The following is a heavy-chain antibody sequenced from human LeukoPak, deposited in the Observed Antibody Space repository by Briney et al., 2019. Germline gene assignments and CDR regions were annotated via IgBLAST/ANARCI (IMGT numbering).Heavy chain of an antibody. D-gene: IGHD6-13*01. CDR1: GFTFSTYW. Sequence: GGSLRLSCAASGFTFSTYWMHWVRQTPGKGLVRVSRISIDGSSTTYADSVKGRFTISRDNAKNTLYLQMNSLRAEDTAVYYCTRGRQQLVSVIDYWGQGTLVTVSS. CDR2: ISIDGSST. J-gene: IGHJ4*02. CDR3: TRGRQQLVSVIDY. V-gene: IGHV3-74*03.